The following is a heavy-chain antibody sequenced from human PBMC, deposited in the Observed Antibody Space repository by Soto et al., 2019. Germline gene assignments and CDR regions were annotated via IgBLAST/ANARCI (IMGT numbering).Heavy chain of an antibody. CDR2: INAGTGNT. CDR1: GYTSTSHA. V-gene: IGHV1-3*01. CDR3: ARRRAHRNDYYYGMDV. Sequence: ASVKVSCKASGYTSTSHAMHWVRQAPGQRPEWLGWINAGTGNTRYSQKFEVRVTISMDTSANTSYMEMNSLTSEDTAVYYCARRRAHRNDYYYGMDVWGQGTTVTVSS. J-gene: IGHJ6*02.